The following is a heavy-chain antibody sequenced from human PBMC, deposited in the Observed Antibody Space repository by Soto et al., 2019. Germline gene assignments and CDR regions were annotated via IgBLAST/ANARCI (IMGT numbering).Heavy chain of an antibody. CDR1: GVPIDQYY. D-gene: IGHD3-16*01. CDR2: ILHRGGT. CDR3: AKVGGGGPVTAAIGRFDS. Sequence: SETLSLTCHVSGVPIDQYYWTWIRQSPGRGLEWIGYILHRGGTNYNPSLTSRVTISVDTSKNQFSLKLRSVTAADTAMYYCAKVGGGGPVTAAIGRFDSWGQGTQVT. J-gene: IGHJ4*02. V-gene: IGHV4-59*08.